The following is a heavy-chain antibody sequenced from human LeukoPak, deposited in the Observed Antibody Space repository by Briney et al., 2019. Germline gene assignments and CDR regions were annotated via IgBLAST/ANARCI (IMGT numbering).Heavy chain of an antibody. V-gene: IGHV1-24*01. CDR3: ATGGRYCSSTSCYLGWFDP. J-gene: IGHJ5*02. D-gene: IGHD2-2*01. CDR2: FDPEDGET. Sequence: GASAKVSCKVSGYTLTELSMHWVRQAPGKGLEWMGGFDPEDGETIYAQKFQGRVTMTEDTSTDTAYMELSSLRSEDTAVYYCATGGRYCSSTSCYLGWFDPWGQGTLVTVSS. CDR1: GYTLTELS.